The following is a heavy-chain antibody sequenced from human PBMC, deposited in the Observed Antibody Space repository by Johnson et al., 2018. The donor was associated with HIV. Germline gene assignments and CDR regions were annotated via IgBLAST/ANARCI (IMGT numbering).Heavy chain of an antibody. J-gene: IGHJ3*02. D-gene: IGHD5-18*01. V-gene: IGHV3-48*01. Sequence: VQLVESGGGLVQPGGSLRLSCAASGLTFGSYNMNWVRQAPGKGLEWVSYISGGSSTIYYADSVNGRFTISRDNAKNTLYLQVNGLGVEDTAVYYCAKEGTTMEVDIWGQGTMVTVSS. CDR1: GLTFGSYN. CDR3: AKEGTTMEVDI. CDR2: ISGGSSTI.